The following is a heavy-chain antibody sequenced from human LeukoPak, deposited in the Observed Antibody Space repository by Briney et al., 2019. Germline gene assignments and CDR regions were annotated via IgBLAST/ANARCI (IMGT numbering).Heavy chain of an antibody. D-gene: IGHD6-13*01. J-gene: IGHJ3*02. CDR2: ISSSSSYI. Sequence: GGSLRLSCAASGFTFSSYSMNWVRQAPGKGMEWVSSISSSSSYIYYADSVKGRFTISRDNAKNSLYLQMNSLRAEDTAVYYCARGNSSSWYGVAFDIWGQGTMVTVSS. V-gene: IGHV3-21*01. CDR1: GFTFSSYS. CDR3: ARGNSSSWYGVAFDI.